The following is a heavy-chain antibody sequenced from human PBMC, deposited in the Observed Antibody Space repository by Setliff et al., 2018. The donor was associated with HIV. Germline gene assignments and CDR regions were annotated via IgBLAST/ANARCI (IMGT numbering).Heavy chain of an antibody. CDR3: AAGYCGGDCYSRQSYFDY. Sequence: ASVKVSCKTSGGSFDMHTISWVRQAPGQGLEWMGWINAGYGNTKYSQKFQGRVTITRDASTSTAYMALSSLRSEDTAVYYCAAGYCGGDCYSRQSYFDYWGQGTLVTVSS. CDR1: GGSFDMHT. V-gene: IGHV1-3*01. CDR2: INAGYGNT. J-gene: IGHJ4*02. D-gene: IGHD2-21*02.